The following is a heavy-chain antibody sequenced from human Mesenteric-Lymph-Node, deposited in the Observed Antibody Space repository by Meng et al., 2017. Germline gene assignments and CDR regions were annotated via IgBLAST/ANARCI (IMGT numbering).Heavy chain of an antibody. V-gene: IGHV3-21*01. CDR3: EGGVFCYGESDY. J-gene: IGHJ4*02. CDR1: GFTFSSYS. Sequence: GGSLRLSCAASGFTFSSYSMNWVRQAPGKGLEWVSSISSSSSYIYYADSVKGRFNSYRDNDKNSLYLQMNSLRAEDTAVYDCEGGVFCYGESDYWGQGTLVTVSS. D-gene: IGHD4-17*01. CDR2: ISSSSSYI.